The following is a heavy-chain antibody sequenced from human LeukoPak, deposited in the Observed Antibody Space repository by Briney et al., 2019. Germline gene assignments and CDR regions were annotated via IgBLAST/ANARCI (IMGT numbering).Heavy chain of an antibody. CDR2: IWYDGSHR. CDR1: GFTFSSHG. D-gene: IGHD5-24*01. Sequence: GGSLRLSCVASGFTFSSHGMHWVRQAPGKGLEWVAVIWYDGSHRYYPDSVKGRFTISRDNSKNTLFLQMDSLRVDDTADYYCVRDNAAADGALDYWGQGSLVTVSS. J-gene: IGHJ4*02. CDR3: VRDNAAADGALDY. V-gene: IGHV3-33*01.